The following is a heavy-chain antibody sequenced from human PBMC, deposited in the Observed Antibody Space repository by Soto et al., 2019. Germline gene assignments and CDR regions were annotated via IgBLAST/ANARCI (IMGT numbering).Heavy chain of an antibody. Sequence: ASVKVSWKASGYTFTSYGISWVRQAPGQGLEWMGWISAYNGNTNYAQKLQGRVTMTTDTSTSTAYMELRSLRFDDTAVYYCVREPQGWFGELLSPSHFDYWGQGTLVTVSS. D-gene: IGHD3-10*01. V-gene: IGHV1-18*01. CDR1: GYTFTSYG. J-gene: IGHJ4*02. CDR3: VREPQGWFGELLSPSHFDY. CDR2: ISAYNGNT.